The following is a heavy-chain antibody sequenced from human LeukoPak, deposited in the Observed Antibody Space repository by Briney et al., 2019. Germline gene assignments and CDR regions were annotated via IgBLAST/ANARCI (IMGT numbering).Heavy chain of an antibody. CDR3: VKRSVTETIHFDY. D-gene: IGHD4-17*01. V-gene: IGHV3-23*01. CDR1: GFIFSNYA. Sequence: GGSLRLSCAASGFIFSNYAMSWVRQAPGTGLESVSAISESGDRIYYADSVKGRFTISRDNSKKTLYMQMNSLNSEDTAVYYCVKRSVTETIHFDYWGQGTLVTVSS. J-gene: IGHJ4*02. CDR2: ISESGDRI.